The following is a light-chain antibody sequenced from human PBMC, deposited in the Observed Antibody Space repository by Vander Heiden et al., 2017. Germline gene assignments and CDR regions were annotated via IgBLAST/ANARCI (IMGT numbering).Light chain of an antibody. CDR1: RGHSSYA. J-gene: IGLJ3*02. Sequence: QLVLTQSPSASASLGASGKHTCTVSRGHSSYAIAWHQQQPEKGPRYLMKLNSDGSHSKGDGIPDRFSGSSSGAERYLTISSLQSEDEADYYCQTWGAGIQVFGGGTKLTVL. CDR2: LNSDGSH. V-gene: IGLV4-69*01. CDR3: QTWGAGIQV.